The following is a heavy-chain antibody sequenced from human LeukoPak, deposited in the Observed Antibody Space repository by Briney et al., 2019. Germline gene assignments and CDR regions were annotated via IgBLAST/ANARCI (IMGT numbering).Heavy chain of an antibody. CDR1: GFTFDDYT. CDR2: ISWDGGST. V-gene: IGHV3-43*01. D-gene: IGHD4-23*01. Sequence: GGSLRLSCAASGFTFDDYTMHWVRQAPGKGLEWVSLISWDGGSTYYADSVKGRFTISRDNSKNSLYLQMNSLRTEDTALYYCAKGFDYGGNPPRGYWGQGTLVTVS. J-gene: IGHJ4*02. CDR3: AKGFDYGGNPPRGY.